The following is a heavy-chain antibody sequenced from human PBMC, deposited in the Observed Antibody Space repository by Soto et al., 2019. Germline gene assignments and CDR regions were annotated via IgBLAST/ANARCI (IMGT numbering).Heavy chain of an antibody. D-gene: IGHD3-10*01. J-gene: IGHJ4*02. Sequence: SETLSLTCTVSGGSVSSGGYYWCWIGPPPRKGLEWIGYIYYSGSTNYNPSHKSRVTISVDTSKNQYSLKLSSVTAPDTAVYYCARDQRSRCFDYRGQGTLVTVS. CDR2: IYYSGST. CDR3: ARDQRSRCFDY. V-gene: IGHV4-61*08. CDR1: GGSVSSGGYY.